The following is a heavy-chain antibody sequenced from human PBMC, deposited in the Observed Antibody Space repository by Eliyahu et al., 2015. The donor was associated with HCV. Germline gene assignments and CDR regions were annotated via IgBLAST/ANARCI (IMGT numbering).Heavy chain of an antibody. CDR3: ATSPRYGSPSSYFDF. CDR1: GYTFTSAA. D-gene: IGHD6-6*01. Sequence: QVQLVQSGAEVKRPGASVKVSCTASGYTFTSAAIHWVRQAPGQRLEWMGWVNAGNGNTKYSQQVQGRVTITRDKSASTAYMELSSLRSEDTGVYFCATSPRYGSPSSYFDFWGQGTLVIVSS. J-gene: IGHJ4*02. CDR2: VNAGNGNT. V-gene: IGHV1-3*01.